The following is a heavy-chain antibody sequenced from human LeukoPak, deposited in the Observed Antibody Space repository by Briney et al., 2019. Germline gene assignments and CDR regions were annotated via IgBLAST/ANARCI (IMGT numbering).Heavy chain of an antibody. D-gene: IGHD3-22*01. J-gene: IGHJ4*02. V-gene: IGHV3-43*02. Sequence: GGSLRLSCAASGFTLDEYAMHWVRHAPGKGLEWVSLICGDGGSTYYADSVKGRFTISRDNSKNSLYLQMNSLGTEDTALYYCAKDRRPYYYDSSGYYPLDYWGQGTLVTVSS. CDR3: AKDRRPYYYDSSGYYPLDY. CDR2: ICGDGGST. CDR1: GFTLDEYA.